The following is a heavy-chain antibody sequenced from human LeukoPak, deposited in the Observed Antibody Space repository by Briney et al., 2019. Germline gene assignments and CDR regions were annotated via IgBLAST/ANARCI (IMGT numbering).Heavy chain of an antibody. D-gene: IGHD1-26*01. V-gene: IGHV3-53*05. Sequence: GGSLRLSCAASGFTVSSNYMSWVRQAPGKGLEWVSVIYSGGSTYYADSVKGRFTISRDNSKNTLYLQMNSLRAEDTAVYYCARDRVYSGSYYCDYWGQGTLVTVSS. J-gene: IGHJ4*02. CDR1: GFTVSSNY. CDR3: ARDRVYSGSYYCDY. CDR2: IYSGGST.